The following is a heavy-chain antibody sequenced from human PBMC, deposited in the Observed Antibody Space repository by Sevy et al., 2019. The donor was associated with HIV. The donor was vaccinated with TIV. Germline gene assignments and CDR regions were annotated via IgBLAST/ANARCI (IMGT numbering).Heavy chain of an antibody. CDR2: IRYDGSHK. V-gene: IGHV3-30*02. D-gene: IGHD2-21*01. CDR3: AKDAPLRFDY. Sequence: GGSLRLSCAASGFTFRNYDMHWVRQAPGKGLEWISFIRYDGSHKSYAESVKGRFTISRDNSKNTLDLHMNSLRPEDTAVYFCAKDAPLRFDYWGQGALVTVSS. J-gene: IGHJ4*02. CDR1: GFTFRNYD.